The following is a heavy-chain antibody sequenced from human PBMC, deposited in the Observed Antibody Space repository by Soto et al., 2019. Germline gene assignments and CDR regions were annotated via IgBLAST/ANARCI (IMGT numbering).Heavy chain of an antibody. CDR1: GFTFGDYA. J-gene: IGHJ4*02. D-gene: IGHD6-13*01. V-gene: IGHV3-49*03. CDR3: TRDRGRVAAAENDY. CDR2: IRGKAYGGTT. Sequence: GGSLRLSCSASGFTFGDYAVSWFRQAPGKGLEWVGFIRGKAYGGTTEYAASVKGRFTISRDDSKSIAYLQMNSLKTEDTAVYYCTRDRGRVAAAENDYWGQGTLVTVSS.